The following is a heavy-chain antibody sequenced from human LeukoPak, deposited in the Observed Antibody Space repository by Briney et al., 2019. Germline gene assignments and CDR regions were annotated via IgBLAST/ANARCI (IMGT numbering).Heavy chain of an antibody. V-gene: IGHV1-69*04. D-gene: IGHD4-17*01. CDR2: IIPILGIA. CDR1: GGTFSSYA. J-gene: IGHJ3*02. CDR3: ARGPPHYDYRDYAEKAFDI. Sequence: ASVKASCKASGGTFSSYAISWVRQAPGQGLEWMGRIIPILGIANYAQKFQGRVTITADKSTSTAYMELSSLRSEDTAVYYCARGPPHYDYRDYAEKAFDIWGQGTMVTVSS.